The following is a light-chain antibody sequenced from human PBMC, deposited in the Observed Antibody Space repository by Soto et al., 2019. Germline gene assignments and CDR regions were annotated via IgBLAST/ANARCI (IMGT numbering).Light chain of an antibody. Sequence: QSVLTQPPSASASPGQSITISCTGTSSDIGAYNSVSWYQQHPGKAPQLMIYDVSYRPSGISSRFSGSKSGNTASLTISGLQADDDADYYCASYTSARIRVFGGGTKLTVL. CDR2: DVS. CDR3: ASYTSARIRV. J-gene: IGLJ2*01. V-gene: IGLV2-14*01. CDR1: SSDIGAYNS.